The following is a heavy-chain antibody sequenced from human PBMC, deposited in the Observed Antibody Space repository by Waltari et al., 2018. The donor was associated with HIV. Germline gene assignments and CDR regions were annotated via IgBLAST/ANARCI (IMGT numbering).Heavy chain of an antibody. CDR2: MNPNSGNT. CDR3: ARGIPAGRYETLTGQDY. V-gene: IGHV1-8*01. Sequence: QVQLVQSGAEVKTPGASVKVSCKASGYTFTSYDINWVRQATGQGLELMGWMNPNSGNTGYAQKFQGRVTMTRNASRTTAYMELSSLRSEDTAVYFCARGIPAGRYETLTGQDYWGQGTLVTVSS. CDR1: GYTFTSYD. D-gene: IGHD3-9*01. J-gene: IGHJ4*02.